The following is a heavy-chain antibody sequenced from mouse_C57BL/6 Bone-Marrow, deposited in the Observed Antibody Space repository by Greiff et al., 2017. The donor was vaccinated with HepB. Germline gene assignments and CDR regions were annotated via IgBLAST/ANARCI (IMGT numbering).Heavy chain of an antibody. CDR1: GYTFTSYW. D-gene: IGHD1-1*01. V-gene: IGHV1-59*01. J-gene: IGHJ4*01. Sequence: QVQLQQPGAELVRPGTSVKLSCKASGYTFTSYWMHWVKQRPGQGLEWIGVIDPSDSYTNYNQKFKGKATLTVDTSSSTAYMQLSSLTSEDSAVYYCARAGRYYYGSSYAMDYWGQGTSVTVSS. CDR2: IDPSDSYT. CDR3: ARAGRYYYGSSYAMDY.